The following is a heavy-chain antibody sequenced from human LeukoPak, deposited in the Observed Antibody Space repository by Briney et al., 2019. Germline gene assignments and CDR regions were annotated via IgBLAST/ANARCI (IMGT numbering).Heavy chain of an antibody. CDR3: AKDLEWNYRNFDY. J-gene: IGHJ4*02. D-gene: IGHD1-7*01. CDR1: GFTFSDYW. CDR2: ISGSGGST. V-gene: IGHV3-23*01. Sequence: GGSLRLSCAASGFTFSDYWMSWVRQAPGKGLEWVSAISGSGGSTYYADSVKGRFTISRDNYKKTLYLQMNSLRAEDTAVYYCAKDLEWNYRNFDYWGQGTLVTVSS.